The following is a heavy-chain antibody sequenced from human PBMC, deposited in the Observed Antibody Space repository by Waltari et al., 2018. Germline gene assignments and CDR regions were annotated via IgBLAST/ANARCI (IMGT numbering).Heavy chain of an antibody. D-gene: IGHD2-15*01. CDR1: GDAMSGTYW. J-gene: IGHJ4*02. Sequence: QVKLQESGPGLVKPAGTLSLTCGVSGDAMSGTYWWSWVRQPPGKGLEWVGQIYRSGKTNYNPSLESRVTISMDTSNNQFSLTLTSATASDTAVYYCARDRGKGLYLDSWGQGTLVTVSP. V-gene: IGHV4-4*02. CDR2: IYRSGKT. CDR3: ARDRGKGLYLDS.